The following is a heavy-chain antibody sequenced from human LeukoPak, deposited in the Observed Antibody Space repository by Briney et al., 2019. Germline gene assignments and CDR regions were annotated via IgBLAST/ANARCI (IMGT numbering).Heavy chain of an antibody. D-gene: IGHD2-2*01. Sequence: SETLSLTCTVSGGSIREYYLSWIRQPPGKGLEWIGYIYDSGSTNYNPSLKSRVTISVDTSKNHFSLKLSSVTAADTAVYYCARGGSYQLLGHYYYYYMDVWGKGTTVTVSS. V-gene: IGHV4-59*01. CDR1: GGSIREYY. CDR3: ARGGSYQLLGHYYYYYMDV. CDR2: IYDSGST. J-gene: IGHJ6*03.